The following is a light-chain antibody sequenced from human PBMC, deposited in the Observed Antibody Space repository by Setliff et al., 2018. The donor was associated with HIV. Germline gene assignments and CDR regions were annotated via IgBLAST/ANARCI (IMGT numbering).Light chain of an antibody. Sequence: QSVLTQPASVSGFPGQPITISCTGTNSDVGGYNYVSWYQQHPGKAPKLIIYEVSNRPSGVSNRFSGSKSGNTASLTISGLQAEDEADYYCSSYAITNTLPFGTGTKVTVL. V-gene: IGLV2-14*01. CDR1: NSDVGGYNY. CDR3: SSYAITNTLP. CDR2: EVS. J-gene: IGLJ1*01.